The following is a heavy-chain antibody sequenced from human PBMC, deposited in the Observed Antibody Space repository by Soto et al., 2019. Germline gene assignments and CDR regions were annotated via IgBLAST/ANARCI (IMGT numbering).Heavy chain of an antibody. J-gene: IGHJ4*02. V-gene: IGHV4-34*01. Sequence: PSETLSLTCAVYGGSFSGYYWSWIRQPPGKGLEWIGEINHSGSTNYNPSLKSRVTISVDTSKNQFSLKLSSVTAADTAVYYCARRGDGYTQLFDYWGKGTLVTVSS. CDR2: INHSGST. CDR1: GGSFSGYY. D-gene: IGHD3-16*01. CDR3: ARRGDGYTQLFDY.